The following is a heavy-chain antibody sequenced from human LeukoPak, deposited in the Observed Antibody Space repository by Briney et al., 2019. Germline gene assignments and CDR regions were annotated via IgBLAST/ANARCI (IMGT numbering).Heavy chain of an antibody. J-gene: IGHJ4*02. V-gene: IGHV3-30*02. CDR1: GFTLSTYG. D-gene: IGHD7-27*01. CDR2: TWNDGSKG. CDR3: AKDLFETHWGEVFDY. Sequence: TGGSLRLSCAASGFTLSTYGVHWVRQAPGKGLEWVAVTWNDGSKGEYADSVKGRFTVSRDNSKNTLFLQMDSLRVDDTAVYYCAKDLFETHWGEVFDYWGQGALVTVSS.